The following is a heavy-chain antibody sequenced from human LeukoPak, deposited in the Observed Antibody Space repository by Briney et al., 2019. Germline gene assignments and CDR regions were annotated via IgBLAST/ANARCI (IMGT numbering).Heavy chain of an antibody. CDR1: GFTFSNYG. CDR3: AEDSGYSYGYGVQESYMDV. V-gene: IGHV3-30*18. Sequence: GRSLRLSCAASGFTFSNYGMHWVRQAPGKGLEWVAVISYDGSNKHYADSVKGRFTISRDNSKNTLNLQMNSLRAEDTAVYHCAEDSGYSYGYGVQESYMDVWGQGTTVTVSS. D-gene: IGHD5-18*01. CDR2: ISYDGSNK. J-gene: IGHJ6*03.